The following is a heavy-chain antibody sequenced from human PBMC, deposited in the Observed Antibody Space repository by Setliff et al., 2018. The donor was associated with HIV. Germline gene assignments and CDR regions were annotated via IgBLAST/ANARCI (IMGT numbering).Heavy chain of an antibody. CDR2: IYYSGSA. CDR1: GGSISSDDYY. J-gene: IGHJ4*02. V-gene: IGHV4-30-4*08. CDR3: ARRIYGNNPYFDY. Sequence: SETLSLTCTVSGGSISSDDYYWNWIRQAPGKGLEWIGCIYYSGSAYYNPSLQSRVTISVDTSQNQFSLKLSSVTAADTAIYYCARRIYGNNPYFDYWSQGTLVTVSS. D-gene: IGHD4-17*01.